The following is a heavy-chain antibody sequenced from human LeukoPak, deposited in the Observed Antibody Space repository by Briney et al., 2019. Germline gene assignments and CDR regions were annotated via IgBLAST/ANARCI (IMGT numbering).Heavy chain of an antibody. CDR2: ISWNSGSI. Sequence: GRSLRLSCAASGFTFDDYAMHWVRQAPGKGLEWVSGISWNSGSIGYADSVKGRFTISRDNAKNSLYLQMNSLRAEDTALYYCAKEGYKSSFDYWGQGTLGTVSS. CDR3: AKEGYKSSFDY. CDR1: GFTFDDYA. V-gene: IGHV3-9*01. D-gene: IGHD6-13*01. J-gene: IGHJ4*02.